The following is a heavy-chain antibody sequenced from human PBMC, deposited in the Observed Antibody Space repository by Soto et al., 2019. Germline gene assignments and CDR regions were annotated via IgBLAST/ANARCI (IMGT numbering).Heavy chain of an antibody. Sequence: GASVKVSCKASGGTFRSYAISWVRQAPGQGLEWMGGLFPIFGTPRYAQRFQGRVTITADESTTYMELSSLRSEDTAIYYCATSGRDGYNSHFDYWGHGTLVTVSS. CDR3: ATSGRDGYNSHFDY. V-gene: IGHV1-69*13. D-gene: IGHD5-12*01. J-gene: IGHJ4*01. CDR2: LFPIFGTP. CDR1: GGTFRSYA.